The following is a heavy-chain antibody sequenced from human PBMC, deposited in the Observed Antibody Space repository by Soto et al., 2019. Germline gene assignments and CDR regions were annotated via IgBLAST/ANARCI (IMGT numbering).Heavy chain of an antibody. CDR2: IIPFHGVT. J-gene: IGHJ4*02. CDR3: TRDWEITVSTWSFGGF. Sequence: QVQLVQSGAEVKKPGSSVKVSCKASGGTFSPYTINWVRQAPGQGLEWMGRIIPFHGVTNYAQKCQAGGTITADKSTSTAYMELSGLRFEDTAMYYCTRDWEITVSTWSFGGFWGRGTLVTVSS. V-gene: IGHV1-69*08. D-gene: IGHD3-10*01. CDR1: GGTFSPYT.